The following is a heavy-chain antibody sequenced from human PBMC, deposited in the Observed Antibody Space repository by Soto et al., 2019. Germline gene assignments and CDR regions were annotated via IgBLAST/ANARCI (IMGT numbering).Heavy chain of an antibody. V-gene: IGHV3-7*01. J-gene: IGHJ3*02. D-gene: IGHD3-22*01. CDR3: ASDFAPVYYYDSSGYYYFAFDI. CDR2: IKQDGSEK. CDR1: GFTFSSYW. Sequence: HPGGSLRLSCAASGFTFSSYWMSWVRQAPGKGLEWVANIKQDGSEKYYVDSVKGRFTISRDNAKNSLYLQMNSLRAEDTAVYYCASDFAPVYYYDSSGYYYFAFDIWGQGTMATVSS.